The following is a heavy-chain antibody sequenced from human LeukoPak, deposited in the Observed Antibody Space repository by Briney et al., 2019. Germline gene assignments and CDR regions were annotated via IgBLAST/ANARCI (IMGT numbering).Heavy chain of an antibody. CDR3: ARHAEYYDFWSGRHDQYYFDY. CDR2: IYYSGST. Sequence: PSETLSLTCTVSGGSISSSSYYWGWIRQPPGKGLEWIGSIYYSGSTYYNPSLKSRVTISVDTSKNQFSLKLSSVTAADTAVCYCARHAEYYDFWSGRHDQYYFDYWGQGTLVTVSS. CDR1: GGSISSSSYY. J-gene: IGHJ4*02. D-gene: IGHD3-3*01. V-gene: IGHV4-39*01.